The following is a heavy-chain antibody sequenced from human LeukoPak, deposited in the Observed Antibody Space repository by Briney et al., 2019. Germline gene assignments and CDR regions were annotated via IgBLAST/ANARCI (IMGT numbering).Heavy chain of an antibody. V-gene: IGHV1-2*02. CDR3: AREGTLTITMVRTAPDY. Sequence: ASVKVSCKASGYTFTGYYMHWVRQAPGQGLEWMGWINPNSGGTNYAQKFQGRVTMTGDTSISTAYMELSRLRSDDTAVYYCAREGTLTITMVRTAPDYWGQGTLVTVSS. D-gene: IGHD3-10*01. CDR2: INPNSGGT. CDR1: GYTFTGYY. J-gene: IGHJ4*02.